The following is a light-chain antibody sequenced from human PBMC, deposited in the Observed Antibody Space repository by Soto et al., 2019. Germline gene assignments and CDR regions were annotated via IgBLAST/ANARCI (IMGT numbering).Light chain of an antibody. V-gene: IGKV1-39*01. CDR1: QSISKS. CDR2: VAS. Sequence: DIQMTQSPSSLSASVGDRVTITCRASQSISKSLNWYQQKPGRAPTLLISVASTLHSGVPSRFSGSGSGTAFTLTSSTLQRENFATYYCQQSYSTPPMYTFGQGTKLEIK. CDR3: QQSYSTPPMYT. J-gene: IGKJ2*01.